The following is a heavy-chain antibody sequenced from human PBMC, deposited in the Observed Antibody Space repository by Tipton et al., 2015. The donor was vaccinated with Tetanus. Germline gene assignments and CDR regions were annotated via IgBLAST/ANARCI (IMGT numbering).Heavy chain of an antibody. V-gene: IGHV3-23*01. CDR1: GFSVSPYA. D-gene: IGHD5-24*01. Sequence: LSLTCEVSGFSVSPYAMSWVRQTPGKGLEWVADFIERGETPYYADSVKGRFTVSRDNAKNTLYLQMNSLRAEDTAVYYCAKESLWVRDGTNLDYWGQGTLVTVSS. CDR2: FIERGETP. J-gene: IGHJ4*02. CDR3: AKESLWVRDGTNLDY.